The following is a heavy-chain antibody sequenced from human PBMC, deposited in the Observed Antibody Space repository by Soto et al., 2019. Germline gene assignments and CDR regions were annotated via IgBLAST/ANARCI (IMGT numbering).Heavy chain of an antibody. CDR2: IRSKAYGGAT. Sequence: GGSLTLSCAASGFTFGDYTMSWFRQAPGKGLEWVGIIRSKAYGGATEYAASVKGRFTISRDDSKSVAYLQMNSLKTEDTAVYYCGGSYNHGTYGMDVWGQGTTVTVSS. J-gene: IGHJ6*02. CDR1: GFTFGDYT. D-gene: IGHD5-18*01. V-gene: IGHV3-49*03. CDR3: GGSYNHGTYGMDV.